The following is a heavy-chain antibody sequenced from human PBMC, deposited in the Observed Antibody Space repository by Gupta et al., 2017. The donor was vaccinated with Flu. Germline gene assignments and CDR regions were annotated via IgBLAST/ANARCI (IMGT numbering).Heavy chain of an antibody. V-gene: IGHV4-59*08. Sequence: QVQLQESGPGLVKPSETLSLSCSVSGGSFSSYHWSWIRQPPGKGLEWFGFIRYTGSTNYNPSLKSRVTISLDTAKNQDSLKLSSVTAADTARYYCASAGGVVGPNTGLDYWGQGALVTVSS. CDR2: IRYTGST. CDR1: GGSFSSYH. CDR3: ASAGGVVGPNTGLDY. D-gene: IGHD1-26*01. J-gene: IGHJ4*02.